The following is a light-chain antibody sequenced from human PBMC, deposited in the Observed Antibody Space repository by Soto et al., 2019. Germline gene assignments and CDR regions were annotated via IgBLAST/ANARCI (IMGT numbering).Light chain of an antibody. Sequence: QSVLTQPPSVSGTPGHTVSISCSGSTSNLGGNTVNWYQQLPGTAPKLLIYTNNQRPSGVPDRFSGSKSRTSASLAISDLRSEDEAVFYCAAWDDSLNAVVFGGGTKLTVL. V-gene: IGLV1-44*01. CDR3: AAWDDSLNAVV. CDR2: TNN. J-gene: IGLJ2*01. CDR1: TSNLGGNT.